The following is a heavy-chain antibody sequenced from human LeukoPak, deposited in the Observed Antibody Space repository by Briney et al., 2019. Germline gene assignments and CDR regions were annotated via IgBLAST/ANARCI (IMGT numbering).Heavy chain of an antibody. CDR1: GGTFSSYA. V-gene: IGHV1-69*05. CDR3: ARAAGAECSSTSCPHLDY. Sequence: ASVKVSCKASGGTFSSYAISWVRPAPGQGLEWMGGIIPIFGTANYAQKFQGRVTITTDESTSTAYMELSSLRSEDTAVYYCARAAGAECSSTSCPHLDYWGQGTLVTVSS. J-gene: IGHJ4*02. D-gene: IGHD2-2*01. CDR2: IIPIFGTA.